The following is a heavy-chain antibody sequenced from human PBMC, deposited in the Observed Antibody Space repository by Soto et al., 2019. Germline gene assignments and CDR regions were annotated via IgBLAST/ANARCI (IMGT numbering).Heavy chain of an antibody. D-gene: IGHD2-15*01. CDR1: GGSISDISYC. CDR2: MFYSGAT. CDR3: ARHKSGSDWLDP. V-gene: IGHV4-39*01. Sequence: SETLSLTCTVSGGSISDISYCWGWIRQPPGKGLQWIGCMFYSGATYYNTSLKNRVTLSVDTSHNAFSLKLISVTAPDTAVYYWARHKSGSDWLDPWGQGTLGTVS. J-gene: IGHJ5*02.